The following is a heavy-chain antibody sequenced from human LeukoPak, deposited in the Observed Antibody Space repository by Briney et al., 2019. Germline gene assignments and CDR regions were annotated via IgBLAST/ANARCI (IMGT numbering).Heavy chain of an antibody. CDR3: ARDRRGYSYGYWGFDY. D-gene: IGHD5-18*01. CDR1: GFLFSAYG. J-gene: IGHJ4*02. V-gene: IGHV3-33*01. CDR2: IRYNGTNK. Sequence: GRSLRLSCTASGFLFSAYGMHWVRQAPGKGLEWVAVIRYNGTNKYYADSVKGRFTISRDNSKNTPYLQMNSLRVEDTAVYYCARDRRGYSYGYWGFDYWGQGTLVTVSS.